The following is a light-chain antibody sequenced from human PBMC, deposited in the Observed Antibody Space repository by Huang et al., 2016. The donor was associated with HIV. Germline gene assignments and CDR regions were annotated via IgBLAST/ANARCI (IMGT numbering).Light chain of an antibody. J-gene: IGKJ4*01. CDR3: QQSYSSLT. CDR2: ASS. V-gene: IGKV1-39*01. Sequence: DIQMTQSPSSLSASVGDRVTITCRASQSISSYLNWYQQKPGKAPKLLIYASSSIQSGGPSRFSGSGAGTDFTLTISSLQPEDFATYYCQQSYSSLTFGGGTKVEIK. CDR1: QSISSY.